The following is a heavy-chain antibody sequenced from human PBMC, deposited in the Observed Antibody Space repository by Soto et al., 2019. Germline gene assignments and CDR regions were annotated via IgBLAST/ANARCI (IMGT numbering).Heavy chain of an antibody. J-gene: IGHJ4*02. CDR1: GFTFSTYW. CDR2: ISTDGSST. CDR3: ARVNGSNHLVDD. D-gene: IGHD2-2*01. V-gene: IGHV3-74*01. Sequence: EVQLVESGGGLVQPGGSLRLSCAATGFTFSTYWMHWVRQGPGKGLVWVSRISTDGSSTTYADSVKGRFTISRDNAKNTLYLQMNSLRAEDTAVYDCARVNGSNHLVDDGGQGSLVTGSS.